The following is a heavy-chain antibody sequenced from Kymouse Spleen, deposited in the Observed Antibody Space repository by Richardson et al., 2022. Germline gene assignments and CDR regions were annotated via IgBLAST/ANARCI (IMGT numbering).Heavy chain of an antibody. CDR2: ISYDGSNK. Sequence: QVQLVESGGGVVQPGRSLRLSCAASGFTFSSYGMHWVRQAPGKGLEWVAVISYDGSNKYYADSVKGRFTISRDNSKNTLYLQMNSLRAEDTAVYYCARTYYDILTGYYNYGMDVWGQGTTVTVSS. D-gene: IGHD3-9*01. CDR1: GFTFSSYG. V-gene: IGHV3-30*18. CDR3: ARTYYDILTGYYNYGMDV. J-gene: IGHJ6*02.